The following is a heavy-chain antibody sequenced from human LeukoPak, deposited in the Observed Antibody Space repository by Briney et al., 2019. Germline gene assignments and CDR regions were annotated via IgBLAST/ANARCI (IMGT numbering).Heavy chain of an antibody. CDR1: GFTFTTYW. CDR3: ARAVTSTEGY. CDR2: INQDGSEK. V-gene: IGHV3-7*03. Sequence: GGSLRLSRAASGFTFTTYWMTWVRQAPGKGLEWVASINQDGSEKYYVDSVKGRFTISRDNAQKSLYLEMKSLSAKDTAVYYCARAVTSTEGYWGQGTLVTVSS. J-gene: IGHJ4*02.